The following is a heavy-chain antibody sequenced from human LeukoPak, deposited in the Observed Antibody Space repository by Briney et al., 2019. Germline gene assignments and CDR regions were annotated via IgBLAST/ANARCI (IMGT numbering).Heavy chain of an antibody. Sequence: GGSLRLSCAASGFTFSSYGMHWVRQAPGKGLEWVANIKQDESEKNYVDSVKGRFTISRDNAKNSLYLQMNSLRAEDTAVYYCASHADEYTSSSRYFDYWGQGTLVTVSS. CDR1: GFTFSSYG. J-gene: IGHJ4*02. CDR2: IKQDESEK. D-gene: IGHD6-6*01. V-gene: IGHV3-7*01. CDR3: ASHADEYTSSSRYFDY.